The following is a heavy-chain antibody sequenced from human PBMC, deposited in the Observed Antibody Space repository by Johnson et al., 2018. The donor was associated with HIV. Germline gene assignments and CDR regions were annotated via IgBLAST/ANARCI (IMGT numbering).Heavy chain of an antibody. Sequence: QVQLVESGGGVVQPGRSLRLSCAASGFTFSSYPMHWVRQAPGKGLEWVAVISKDGANNYHADSVKGRFTISRDNSKNTQYLQMNSLRGEATAVYYCARESKWEARTPHSFDIWGQGTMVTVSS. CDR2: ISKDGANN. J-gene: IGHJ3*02. CDR1: GFTFSSYP. D-gene: IGHD1-26*01. V-gene: IGHV3-30*04. CDR3: ARESKWEARTPHSFDI.